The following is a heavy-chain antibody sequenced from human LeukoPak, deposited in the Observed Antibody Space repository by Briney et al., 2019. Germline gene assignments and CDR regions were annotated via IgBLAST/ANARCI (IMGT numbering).Heavy chain of an antibody. CDR1: GYTFTSYD. J-gene: IGHJ6*02. CDR2: MNPNSGNT. V-gene: IGHV1-8*01. CDR3: ARAPPNCSSTSCYSRGRGDYYYGMDV. D-gene: IGHD2-2*02. Sequence: GASVKVSCKASGYTFTSYDINWVRQATGQGLEWMGWMNPNSGNTSYAQKFQGRVTMTRNTSISTAYMELSSLRSEDTAVYYCARAPPNCSSTSCYSRGRGDYYYGMDVWGQGTTVTVSS.